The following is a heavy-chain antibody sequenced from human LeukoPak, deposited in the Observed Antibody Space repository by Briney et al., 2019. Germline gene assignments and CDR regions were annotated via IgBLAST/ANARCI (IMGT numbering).Heavy chain of an antibody. CDR3: ARYRYSSGKGFDP. D-gene: IGHD6-19*01. J-gene: IGHJ5*02. CDR2: INHSGST. CDR1: GGSFSGYY. Sequence: SETLSLTCAVYGGSFSGYYWSWIRQPPGKGLEWIGEINHSGSTNYNPSLKSRVTISVDTSKNQFSLKLSSVTAADTAVYYCARYRYSSGKGFDPWGQGTLVTVSS. V-gene: IGHV4-34*01.